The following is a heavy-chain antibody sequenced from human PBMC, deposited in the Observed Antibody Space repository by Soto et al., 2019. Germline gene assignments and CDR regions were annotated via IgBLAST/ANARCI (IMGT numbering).Heavy chain of an antibody. D-gene: IGHD6-13*01. J-gene: IGHJ4*02. V-gene: IGHV3-23*01. Sequence: EVQLLESGGGLVQPGGSLRLSCAASGFTFSSYAMSWVRQAPGKGLEWVSAISGSGGSTYYADSVKGRFTISRDNSNHTLYLQMTSLRAEDTAVYYCAYSSTPFDYWGQGTLVTVSS. CDR3: AYSSTPFDY. CDR2: ISGSGGST. CDR1: GFTFSSYA.